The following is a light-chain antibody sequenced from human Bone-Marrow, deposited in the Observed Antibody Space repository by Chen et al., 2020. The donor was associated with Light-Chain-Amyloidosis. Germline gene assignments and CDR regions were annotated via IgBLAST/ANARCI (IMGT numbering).Light chain of an antibody. CDR1: NIGSTS. CDR2: DAS. J-gene: IGLJ3*02. CDR3: QVWDRSSDRPV. Sequence: SYVLTQQSSVSVAPGQTATIACGGNNIGSTSVHWYQQTPGQAPLLVVYDASDRPSGIPERLSGSNSGNTATLTISRVEAGDEADYYCQVWDRSSDRPVFGGGTKLTVL. V-gene: IGLV3-21*02.